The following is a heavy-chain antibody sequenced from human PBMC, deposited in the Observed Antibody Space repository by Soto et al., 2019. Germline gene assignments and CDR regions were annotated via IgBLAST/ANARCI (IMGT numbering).Heavy chain of an antibody. CDR2: ISGSGGST. CDR3: AKDGRWVQYIFDY. CDR1: GFTFSNYA. J-gene: IGHJ4*02. Sequence: PGGSLRLSCAASGFTFSNYAMSWVRRAPGKGLEWVSVISGSGGSTYYADSVKGRFTISRDNSKNTLSLQMSSLRAEDTAVYYCAKDGRWVQYIFDYWGQGTPVTVSS. D-gene: IGHD3-10*01. V-gene: IGHV3-23*01.